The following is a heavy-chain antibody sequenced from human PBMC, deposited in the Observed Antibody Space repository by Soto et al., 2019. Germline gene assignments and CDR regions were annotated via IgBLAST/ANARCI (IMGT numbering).Heavy chain of an antibody. CDR2: IIPIFGTA. V-gene: IGHV1-69*13. CDR3: ARPSSRGGQNYNYYYGLDV. Sequence: SVKVSCKASGGTFSSYASSWVRQAPGQGLEWMGGIIPIFGTANYAQKFQGRVTITADESTSTGYMGLSSLRSEDTAVYYCARPSSRGGQNYNYYYGLDVWGQETSVTVSS. J-gene: IGHJ6*02. CDR1: GGTFSSYA. D-gene: IGHD3-16*01.